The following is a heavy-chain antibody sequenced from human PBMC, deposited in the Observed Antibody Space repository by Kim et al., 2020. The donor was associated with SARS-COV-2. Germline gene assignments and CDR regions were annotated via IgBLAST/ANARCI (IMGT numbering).Heavy chain of an antibody. J-gene: IGHJ3*02. V-gene: IGHV3-23*01. CDR2: IGGTGTPT. D-gene: IGHD7-27*01. CDR1: GFTFSGYA. Sequence: GGSLRLSCAASGFTFSGYAMTWVRQAPGKGLEWVSTIGGTGTPTYYSDSLKGRVTISRDNSQNTLYLQMNNLRVEDTALYYCAKDRAVNWGSVFHAFDIWGQGTVVTVSP. CDR3: AKDRAVNWGSVFHAFDI.